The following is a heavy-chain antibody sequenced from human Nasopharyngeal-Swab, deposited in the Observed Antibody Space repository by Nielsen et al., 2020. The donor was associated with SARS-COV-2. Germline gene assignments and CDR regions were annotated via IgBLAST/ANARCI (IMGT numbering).Heavy chain of an antibody. Sequence: SETLPLTCTVSGGSISSYYWSWIRQPPGKGLEWIGYIYYSGSTNYNPSLKSRVTISVDTSKNQFSLKPSSVTAADTAVYYCARDMVDDYGDAGPSYYYYGMDVWGQGTTVTVSS. CDR3: ARDMVDDYGDAGPSYYYYGMDV. J-gene: IGHJ6*02. V-gene: IGHV4-59*01. D-gene: IGHD4-17*01. CDR1: GGSISSYY. CDR2: IYYSGST.